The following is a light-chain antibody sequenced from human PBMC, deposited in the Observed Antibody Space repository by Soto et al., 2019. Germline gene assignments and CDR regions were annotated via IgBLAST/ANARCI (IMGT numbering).Light chain of an antibody. Sequence: QSLLTQPPSASGTPGQRVTISCSGGSSNIGSDTVNWYQHLPGTAPKLLIYTNNQRPSGVPDRFSGSKSGTSASLTISGLQSEDEAEYYCASWDDSLNGYVFGTGTKVTIL. V-gene: IGLV1-44*01. J-gene: IGLJ1*01. CDR3: ASWDDSLNGYV. CDR2: TNN. CDR1: SSNIGSDT.